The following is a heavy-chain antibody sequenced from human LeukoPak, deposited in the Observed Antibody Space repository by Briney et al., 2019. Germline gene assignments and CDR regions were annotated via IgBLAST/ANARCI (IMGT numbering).Heavy chain of an antibody. Sequence: ASVKVSCKASGYSFTGYYIHWVRQAPGQGFEWMGWINPNSGGTNYAQKFQGRVTMTRDTSISTAYMELSRLRSDDTAVYYCARPFYDSSGFPSDAFDIWGQGTMVTVSS. J-gene: IGHJ3*02. D-gene: IGHD3-22*01. CDR3: ARPFYDSSGFPSDAFDI. V-gene: IGHV1-2*02. CDR1: GYSFTGYY. CDR2: INPNSGGT.